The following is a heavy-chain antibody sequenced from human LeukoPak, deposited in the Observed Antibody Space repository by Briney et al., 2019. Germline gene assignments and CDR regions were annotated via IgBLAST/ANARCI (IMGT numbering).Heavy chain of an antibody. CDR1: GGTFSRHA. D-gene: IGHD6-13*01. V-gene: IGHV1-69*10. CDR2: IIPIVGIA. CDR3: ASAKGYSSSWYDC. Sequence: ASAKVSCKASGGTFSRHAISWVPQAPGQGLEWMGGIIPIVGIANYAQKFRGGVTSTADKSTSTAYMELSRLRSEDTAVYYWASAKGYSSSWYDCWGQGTLVTVSS. J-gene: IGHJ5*01.